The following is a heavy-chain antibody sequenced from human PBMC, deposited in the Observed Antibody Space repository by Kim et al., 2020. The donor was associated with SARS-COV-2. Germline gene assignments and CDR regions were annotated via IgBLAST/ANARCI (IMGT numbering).Heavy chain of an antibody. V-gene: IGHV3-23*01. D-gene: IGHD3-22*01. Sequence: GRFTIPRDNSKTTLYLQMNSLRAEDTAVYYCAKSRSFVAYDSSGYKYWGQGTLVTVSS. J-gene: IGHJ4*02. CDR3: AKSRSFVAYDSSGYKY.